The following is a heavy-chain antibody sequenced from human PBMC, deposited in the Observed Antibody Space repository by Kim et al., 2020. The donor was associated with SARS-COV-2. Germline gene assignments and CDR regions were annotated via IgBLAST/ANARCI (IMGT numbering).Heavy chain of an antibody. D-gene: IGHD6-13*01. CDR2: ISGSAGST. J-gene: IGHJ4*02. CDR3: AKDGRAAGGDY. V-gene: IGHV3-23*01. Sequence: GGSLRLSCAASGFTLSRYAMSWVRQAPGKGLEWVSAISGSAGSTYYADSVKGRFTISRDNSKDTLYLQMNSLRAEDTAVYYCAKDGRAAGGDYWAREPWSPSPQ. CDR1: GFTLSRYA.